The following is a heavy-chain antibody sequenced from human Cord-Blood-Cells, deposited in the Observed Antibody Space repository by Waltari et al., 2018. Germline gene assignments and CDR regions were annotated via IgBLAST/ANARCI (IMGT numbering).Heavy chain of an antibody. CDR1: GYTFPSYG. D-gene: IGHD1-1*01. V-gene: IGHV1-18*04. CDR2: ISAYNGNT. Sequence: QVQLVQSGAEVKKPGASVKVSCKASGYTFPSYGISCVRQAAGQGREWMGWISAYNGNTNYAQKLQGRVTMTTDTSTSTAYIELRSLRSDDTAVYYCARDYKRRVVRGAFDIWGQGTMVTVSS. CDR3: ARDYKRRVVRGAFDI. J-gene: IGHJ3*02.